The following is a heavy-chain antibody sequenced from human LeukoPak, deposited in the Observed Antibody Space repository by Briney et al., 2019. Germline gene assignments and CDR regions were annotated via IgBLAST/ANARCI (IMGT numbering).Heavy chain of an antibody. D-gene: IGHD1-26*01. V-gene: IGHV4-28*05. J-gene: IGHJ4*02. Sequence: SDTLSLICAVSGYSISSSNWWGWIRQPPGKGLEWIGYIYYSGSIYYNPSLKSRVTISVDTSKNQFSLKLSSLTAADTAVYYCVRGVGGEYFYFDRWGQGALVTVSA. CDR3: VRGVGGEYFYFDR. CDR1: GYSISSSNW. CDR2: IYYSGSI.